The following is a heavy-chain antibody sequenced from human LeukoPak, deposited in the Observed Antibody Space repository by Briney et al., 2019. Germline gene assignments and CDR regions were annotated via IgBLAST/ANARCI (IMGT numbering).Heavy chain of an antibody. V-gene: IGHV4-4*07. CDR1: GASINSHY. Sequence: SETLSLTCTVSGASINSHYWSWIRQPAGKGLEWIGRIYVSGSTNYNSSLQRRVTMSVDTSKNQFSLKLSSVTAADTAVYYCARALNPPPGTYYFDYWGQGTLVTVSS. CDR2: IYVSGST. CDR3: ARALNPPPGTYYFDY. J-gene: IGHJ4*02.